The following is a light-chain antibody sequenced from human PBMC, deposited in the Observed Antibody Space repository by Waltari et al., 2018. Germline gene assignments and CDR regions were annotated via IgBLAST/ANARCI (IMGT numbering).Light chain of an antibody. CDR2: DVR. CDR3: CSYSISNIV. J-gene: IGLJ1*01. CDR1: GSDVGDYNY. V-gene: IGLV2-14*03. Sequence: QSALTQPASVSGSPGQSITISCTATGSDVGDYNYVSWYQQHTGAAPKLIIYDVRNRPSGVPHRFSGSKSGNTASLTISGLQTEDEADYYCCSYSISNIVFGSGTKVTVL.